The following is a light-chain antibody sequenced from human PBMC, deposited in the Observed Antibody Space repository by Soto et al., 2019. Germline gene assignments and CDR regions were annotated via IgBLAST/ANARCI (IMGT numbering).Light chain of an antibody. V-gene: IGLV2-23*01. CDR2: EGS. J-gene: IGLJ2*01. CDR1: SSDVASYNL. Sequence: QSVLTQPASVSGSPGQSITISCTGTSSDVASYNLVSWYQQLPGKAPKLMIYEGSKRPSGVSNRFSGSKSGNTASLTISGLQAEDEADYYCQVWDSSSDHVVIGGGTKVTVL. CDR3: QVWDSSSDHVV.